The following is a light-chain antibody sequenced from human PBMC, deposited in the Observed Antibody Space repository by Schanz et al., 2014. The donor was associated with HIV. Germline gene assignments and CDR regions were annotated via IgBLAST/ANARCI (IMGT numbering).Light chain of an antibody. Sequence: EIVLTQSPGILSLSPGERATLSCRASQSVSSDSLAWYQQKPGRAPRLLIYGASSGAPGIPDRFSGSGSGTDFTLTISRLEPEDFAVYYCQQYGTSPLTFGGGTEVEIK. J-gene: IGKJ4*01. CDR3: QQYGTSPLT. CDR1: QSVSSDS. CDR2: GAS. V-gene: IGKV3-20*01.